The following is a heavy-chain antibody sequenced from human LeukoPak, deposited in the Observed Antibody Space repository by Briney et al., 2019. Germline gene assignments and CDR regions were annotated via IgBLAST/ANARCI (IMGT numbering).Heavy chain of an antibody. CDR2: MNPNSGNT. J-gene: IGHJ6*02. CDR1: GYTFTSYD. D-gene: IGHD6-13*01. Sequence: ASVKVSCKASGYTFTSYDINWVRQATGQGLEWTGWMNPNSGNTAYAQKFQGRVTMTRNTSISTAYMELSRLRSEDTAVYYCARVKPAYSYGPRYSSSWLPIPSPYSSYGMDVWGQGPTVTVPS. CDR3: ARVKPAYSYGPRYSSSWLPIPSPYSSYGMDV. V-gene: IGHV1-8*01.